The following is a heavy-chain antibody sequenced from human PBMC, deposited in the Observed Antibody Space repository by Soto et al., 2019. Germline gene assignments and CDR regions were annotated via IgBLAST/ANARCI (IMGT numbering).Heavy chain of an antibody. Sequence: PSETLSLTGSFSRAALNIVNYYWSSIPQAPGKGLEWIGHIYVTGAVDYNPSLRDRITISRDTSERQFSLNLRLVTAADTAVYYCARLRIATNNYKWFDPWGQGTLVTVSS. J-gene: IGHJ5*02. D-gene: IGHD2-21*01. V-gene: IGHV4-31*03. CDR1: RAALNIVNYY. CDR3: ARLRIATNNYKWFDP. CDR2: IYVTGAV.